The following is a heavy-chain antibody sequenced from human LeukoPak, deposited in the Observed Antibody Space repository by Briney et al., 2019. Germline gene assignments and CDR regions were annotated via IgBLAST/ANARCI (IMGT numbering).Heavy chain of an antibody. CDR3: ARENPYYYDSSGYSDY. CDR1: GYTFTSYY. Sequence: ASVKVSCKASGYTFTSYYMHWVRQAPGQGLEWMGIINPSGGSTSYAQKFQGRVTMTRDTSTSTVYMELSSLRSEDTAVYYCARENPYYYDSSGYSDYWGQGILVTVSS. V-gene: IGHV1-46*01. J-gene: IGHJ4*02. D-gene: IGHD3-22*01. CDR2: INPSGGST.